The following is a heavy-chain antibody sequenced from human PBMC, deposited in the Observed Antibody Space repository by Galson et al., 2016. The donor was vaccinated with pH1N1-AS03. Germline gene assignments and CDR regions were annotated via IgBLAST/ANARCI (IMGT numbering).Heavy chain of an antibody. D-gene: IGHD2-8*01. J-gene: IGHJ4*02. Sequence: PALMKPTQTLTLTCSLSGFSLTTRGVHAAGSRQPPGKALERLALIFWDGETRYRPSLTSRLTITKDTSKNEVVLTMTNMDPVDTATYYCARSTHVNEGLDFWGRGPVVAVSS. CDR1: GFSLTTRGVH. V-gene: IGHV2-5*02. CDR3: ARSTHVNEGLDF. CDR2: IFWDGET.